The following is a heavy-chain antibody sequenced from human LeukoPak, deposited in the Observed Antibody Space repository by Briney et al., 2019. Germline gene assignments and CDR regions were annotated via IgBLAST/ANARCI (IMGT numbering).Heavy chain of an antibody. CDR2: ITGDGENT. CDR3: ARSSGSSQKGFDP. Sequence: GGSLRLFCAASEFTFSTFTMSWGRQAPGKGLEWVASITGDGENTYSADSVKGRFSISRDNSKDMLFLQMSSLRVDDTAIYFCARSSGSSQKGFDPWGQGTLVTVSS. D-gene: IGHD3-10*01. CDR1: EFTFSTFT. V-gene: IGHV3-23*01. J-gene: IGHJ5*02.